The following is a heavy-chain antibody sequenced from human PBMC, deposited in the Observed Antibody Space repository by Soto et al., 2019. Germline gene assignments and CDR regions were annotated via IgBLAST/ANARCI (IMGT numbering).Heavy chain of an antibody. CDR2: IYYSGST. Sequence: PSETLSLTCTVSGGSISSSSYYWGWIRQPPGKGLEWIGSIYYSGSTYYNPSLKSRVTISVDTSKNQFSLKLSSVTAADTAVYYCARQDIVLMVYANDYWGQGNLVTVSS. J-gene: IGHJ4*02. CDR3: ARQDIVLMVYANDY. D-gene: IGHD2-8*01. CDR1: GGSISSSSYY. V-gene: IGHV4-39*01.